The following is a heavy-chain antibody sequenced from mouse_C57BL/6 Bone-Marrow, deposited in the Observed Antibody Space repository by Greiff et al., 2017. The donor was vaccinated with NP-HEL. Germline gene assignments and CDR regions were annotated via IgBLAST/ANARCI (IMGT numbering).Heavy chain of an antibody. CDR3: ARIPHYSRDY. D-gene: IGHD1-2*01. V-gene: IGHV1-81*01. Sequence: VQLQESGAELARPGASVKLSCKASGYTFTSYGISWVKQRTGQGLEWIGEIYPRSGNTYYNEKFKGKATLTADKSSSTAYMELRSLTSEDSAVYFCARIPHYSRDYWGQGTSVTVSS. J-gene: IGHJ4*01. CDR1: GYTFTSYG. CDR2: IYPRSGNT.